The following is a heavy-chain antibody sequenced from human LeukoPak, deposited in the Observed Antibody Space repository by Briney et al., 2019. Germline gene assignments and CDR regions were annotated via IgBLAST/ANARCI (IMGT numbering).Heavy chain of an antibody. D-gene: IGHD3-16*02. CDR1: VYTFTSYG. V-gene: IGHV1-18*01. CDR3: ARNYDYVWGSYRHNWFDP. J-gene: IGHJ5*02. CDR2: ISAYNGNT. Sequence: GASEKVSCKASVYTFTSYGISWVRQAPGQGLEWMGWISAYNGNTNYAQKLPGRVTMTTDTSTSTAYMELRSLRSDDTAVYYCARNYDYVWGSYRHNWFDPWGQGTLVTVSS.